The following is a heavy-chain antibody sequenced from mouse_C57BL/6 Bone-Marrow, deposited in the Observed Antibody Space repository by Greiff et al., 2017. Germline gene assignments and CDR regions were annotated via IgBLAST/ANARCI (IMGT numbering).Heavy chain of an antibody. J-gene: IGHJ1*03. Sequence: VQLKESGAELVRPGASVKLSCTASGFTIKDDYMHWVKQRPEQGLEWIGWIDPENGDPEYASKFQGKATITADTSANTAYMQLSSLTSEDTAVYYCTTGGSSYYWYFDVWGTGTTVTVSS. CDR2: IDPENGDP. V-gene: IGHV14-4*01. CDR3: TTGGSSYYWYFDV. D-gene: IGHD1-1*01. CDR1: GFTIKDDY.